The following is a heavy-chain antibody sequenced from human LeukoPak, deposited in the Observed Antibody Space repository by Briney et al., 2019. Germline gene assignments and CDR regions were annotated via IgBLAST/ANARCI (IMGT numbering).Heavy chain of an antibody. J-gene: IGHJ6*02. V-gene: IGHV4-59*08. CDR1: GGSISSYY. CDR3: ARQFLGPNYYYGMDV. CDR2: IYYSGST. Sequence: PSETLSLTCTVSGGSISSYYWSWIRQPPGKGLEWIGYIYYSGSTNYNPSLKSRVTISVDTSKNQFSLKLSSVTAADTAVYYCARQFLGPNYYYGMDVWGQGTTVTVSS. D-gene: IGHD7-27*01.